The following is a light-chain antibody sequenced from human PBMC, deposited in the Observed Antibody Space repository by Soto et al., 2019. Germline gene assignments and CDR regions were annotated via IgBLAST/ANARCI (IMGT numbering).Light chain of an antibody. CDR1: QSVSSN. J-gene: IGKJ1*01. CDR2: GAS. V-gene: IGKV3-15*01. CDR3: QQHNNWPPWT. Sequence: EIVMTQSPATLSVSPGERATLSCRASQSVSSNLAWYQQKPGQAPRLLIYGASTMATGIPARFSGSGSGTEFTLTISSLQSEDFVVYYCQQHNNWPPWTCGQGTKVEIK.